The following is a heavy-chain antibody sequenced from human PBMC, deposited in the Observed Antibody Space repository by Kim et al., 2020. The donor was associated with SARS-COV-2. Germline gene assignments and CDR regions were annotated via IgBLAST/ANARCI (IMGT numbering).Heavy chain of an antibody. Sequence: TIYAQKFQGRVTMTEDTSTDTAYMELSSLRSEDTAVYYCATGALGNSFDYWGQGTLVTVSS. CDR2: T. J-gene: IGHJ4*02. V-gene: IGHV1-24*01. D-gene: IGHD7-27*01. CDR3: ATGALGNSFDY.